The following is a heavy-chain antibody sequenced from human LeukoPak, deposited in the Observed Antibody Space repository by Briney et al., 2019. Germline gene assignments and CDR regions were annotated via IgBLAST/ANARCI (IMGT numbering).Heavy chain of an antibody. V-gene: IGHV3-48*03. CDR1: GFSFSSYG. D-gene: IGHD6-19*01. J-gene: IGHJ4*02. Sequence: GGSLRLSCAASGFSFSSYGFNWVGQAPGRGLEWVSYISTSGTSIYYADSVRGRFTVSRDNAKNSLYLQMNNLRAEDTAVYYCARDRSGWYYFDHWGQGTLVTVSS. CDR3: ARDRSGWYYFDH. CDR2: ISTSGTSI.